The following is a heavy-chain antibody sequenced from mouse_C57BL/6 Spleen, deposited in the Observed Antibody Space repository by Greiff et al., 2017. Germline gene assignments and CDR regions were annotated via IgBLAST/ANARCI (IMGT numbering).Heavy chain of an antibody. CDR1: GYTFTSYW. CDR2: IYPGSGST. J-gene: IGHJ4*01. D-gene: IGHD1-1*01. Sequence: QVQLKESGAELVKPGASVKMSCKASGYTFTSYWITWVKQRPGQGLEWIGDIYPGSGSTNYNEKFKSKATLTVDTSSSTAYMQLSSLTSEDSAVYYCARGAPLYYDYAMDYWGQGTSVTVSS. CDR3: ARGAPLYYDYAMDY. V-gene: IGHV1-55*01.